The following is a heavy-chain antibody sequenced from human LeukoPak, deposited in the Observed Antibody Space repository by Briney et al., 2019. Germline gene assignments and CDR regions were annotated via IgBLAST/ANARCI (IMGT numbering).Heavy chain of an antibody. D-gene: IGHD3-10*01. Sequence: GGSLRLSCAASGFTFSSYGMHWVRQAPGKGLEWVAFIRFAGTNTYYADSVKGRFTISRDNSKNTLYLQMNSLRAEDTAVYYCARDYGSGSYSWFDPWGQGTLVTVSS. V-gene: IGHV3-30*02. CDR2: IRFAGTNT. CDR3: ARDYGSGSYSWFDP. CDR1: GFTFSSYG. J-gene: IGHJ5*02.